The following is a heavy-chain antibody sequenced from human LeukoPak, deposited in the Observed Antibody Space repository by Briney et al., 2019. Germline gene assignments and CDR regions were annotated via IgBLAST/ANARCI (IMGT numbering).Heavy chain of an antibody. Sequence: SETLSLTCTVSGGSISSGDYYWSWIRQPPGKGLEWIGYIYYSGSTYYNPSLKSRVTISVDTSKNQFSLKLSSVTAADTAVYYCARDRLDSSSWSYYFDYWGQGTLVTVSS. D-gene: IGHD6-13*01. CDR3: ARDRLDSSSWSYYFDY. CDR1: GGSISSGDYY. J-gene: IGHJ4*02. CDR2: IYYSGST. V-gene: IGHV4-30-4*08.